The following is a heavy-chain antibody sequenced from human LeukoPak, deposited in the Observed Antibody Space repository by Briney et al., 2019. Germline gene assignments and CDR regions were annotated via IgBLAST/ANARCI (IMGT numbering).Heavy chain of an antibody. D-gene: IGHD5-24*01. Sequence: SETLSLTCTFSGGSITSYHWSWIRQPPGKGLEWIGYIYYSGSTNYNPSLKSRVTISVDTSKNQFSLNLRSVTAADTAVYYCARGSRDGYNHFDYWGQGTLVTVSS. J-gene: IGHJ4*02. CDR3: ARGSRDGYNHFDY. CDR2: IYYSGST. V-gene: IGHV4-59*01. CDR1: GGSITSYH.